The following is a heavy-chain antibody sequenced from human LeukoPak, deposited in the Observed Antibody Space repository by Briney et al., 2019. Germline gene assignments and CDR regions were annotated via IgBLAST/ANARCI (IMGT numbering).Heavy chain of an antibody. CDR1: GFSFSSYA. Sequence: GGSLRLSCAASGFSFSSYAMSWVRQAPGKGLEWVSTIGGSGGTTYYADSVKGRFAISRDNSKNTVSLQMNSLRVEDTAVYYCAKSGQSDYWGQGTLVTVSS. CDR3: AKSGQSDY. J-gene: IGHJ4*02. V-gene: IGHV3-23*01. CDR2: IGGSGGTT.